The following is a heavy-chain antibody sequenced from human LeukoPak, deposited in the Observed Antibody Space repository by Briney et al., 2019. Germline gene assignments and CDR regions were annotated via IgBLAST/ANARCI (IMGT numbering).Heavy chain of an antibody. D-gene: IGHD5-12*01. CDR3: ARGRGYSGYDYNCFDP. Sequence: ASVKVSCKASGYTFTSYDINWVRQATGQGLEWMGWMNPNSGNTGYAQKFQGRVTMTRNTSISTAYMELSSLRSEDTAVYYCARGRGYSGYDYNCFDPGAQGTLVTVSS. CDR1: GYTFTSYD. CDR2: MNPNSGNT. J-gene: IGHJ5*02. V-gene: IGHV1-8*01.